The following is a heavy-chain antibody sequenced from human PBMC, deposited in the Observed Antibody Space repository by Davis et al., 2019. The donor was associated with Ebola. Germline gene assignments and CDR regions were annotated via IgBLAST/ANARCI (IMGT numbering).Heavy chain of an antibody. D-gene: IGHD1-26*01. CDR2: INRDGSKI. V-gene: IGHV3-74*01. Sequence: SLKTPCAAPGFTFRRYWMHRVRQAPGKGLVRVSRINRDGSKIDYAASVKGRFTISRDNAKNTLYLQMNTLRAEDTAVYYCARVPSGSYWRYLDYWGQGTLVTVSS. CDR1: GFTFRRYW. J-gene: IGHJ4*02. CDR3: ARVPSGSYWRYLDY.